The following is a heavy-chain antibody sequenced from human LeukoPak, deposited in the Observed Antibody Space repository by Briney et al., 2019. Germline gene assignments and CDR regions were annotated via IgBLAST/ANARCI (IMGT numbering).Heavy chain of an antibody. CDR1: GYTFTSYG. Sequence: EASVKVSCKASGYTFTSYGISWVRQTPGQGLEWMGWISAYNGNTNYAQKLQGRVTMTTDTSTSTAYMELRSLRSDDTAVYYCAGSTAARLGDYYYMDVWGKGTTVTVSS. CDR3: AGSTAARLGDYYYMDV. D-gene: IGHD6-6*01. J-gene: IGHJ6*03. CDR2: ISAYNGNT. V-gene: IGHV1-18*01.